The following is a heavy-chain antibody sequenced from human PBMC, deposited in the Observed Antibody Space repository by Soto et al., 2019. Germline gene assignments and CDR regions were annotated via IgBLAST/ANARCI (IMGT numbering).Heavy chain of an antibody. D-gene: IGHD6-13*01. CDR1: GFTFSSYA. V-gene: IGHV3-23*01. Sequence: GGSLRLSCAASGFTFSSYAMSWVRQAPGKGLEWVSAISGSGGSTYYADSVKGRFTISRDNSKNTLYLQMNSLRDEDTDVNYFAKDTGYSGSWPYLDYWGQGTLVTVSS. CDR3: AKDTGYSGSWPYLDY. J-gene: IGHJ4*02. CDR2: ISGSGGST.